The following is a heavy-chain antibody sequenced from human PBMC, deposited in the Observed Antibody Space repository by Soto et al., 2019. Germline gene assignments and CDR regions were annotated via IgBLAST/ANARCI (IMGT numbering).Heavy chain of an antibody. V-gene: IGHV1-69*02. D-gene: IGHD3-22*01. CDR2: IIPILGIA. CDR3: ARVDRITMRKPPINWYFDL. CDR1: GGTFSSYT. Sequence: QVQLVQSGAEVKKPGSSVKVSCKASGGTFSSYTISWVRQAPGQGLEWMGRIIPILGIANYAQKFQGRVTITADKSTSTAYMELSSLRSEDTAVYYCARVDRITMRKPPINWYFDLWGRGTLVTVSS. J-gene: IGHJ2*01.